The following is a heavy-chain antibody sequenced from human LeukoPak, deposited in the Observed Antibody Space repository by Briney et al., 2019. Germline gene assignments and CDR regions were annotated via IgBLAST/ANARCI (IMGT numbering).Heavy chain of an antibody. J-gene: IGHJ4*02. CDR3: ARAKQWLVHFDY. D-gene: IGHD6-19*01. Sequence: HPGGSLRLSCAASGFTFSSYGMHWVRQAPGKGLEWVAVIWYDGSNKYYADSVKGRFTISRDNSKNTLYLQMNSLRAEDTAVYYCARAKQWLVHFDYWGQGTLVTVSS. CDR2: IWYDGSNK. V-gene: IGHV3-33*01. CDR1: GFTFSSYG.